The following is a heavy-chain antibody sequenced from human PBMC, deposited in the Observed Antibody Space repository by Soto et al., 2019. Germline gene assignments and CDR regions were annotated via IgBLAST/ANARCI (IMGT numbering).Heavy chain of an antibody. V-gene: IGHV3-66*01. CDR2: IYSGGST. D-gene: IGHD3-16*01. CDR1: GFTVSTKY. J-gene: IGHJ4*02. Sequence: PGGVLRLSCAASGFTVSTKYMSWVRQAPGKGLEWVSVIYSGGSTFYADSVRGRFTISRDNSKNTVNLQMNSLRAEDTAVYYCARDPWAADYWGQGTLVTVSS. CDR3: ARDPWAADY.